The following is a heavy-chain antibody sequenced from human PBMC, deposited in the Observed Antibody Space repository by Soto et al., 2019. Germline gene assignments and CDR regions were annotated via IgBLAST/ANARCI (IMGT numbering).Heavy chain of an antibody. CDR1: GFTFSSYT. J-gene: IGHJ4*02. CDR3: AREGSGFASSWYLTDC. Sequence: GGSLRLSCAASGFTFSSYTMSWVRQAPGKGLEWVASISSTASHLYYADLVTGRFTISRDNAKNSLYLQMNSLRAEDTAVYYCAREGSGFASSWYLTDCWGQGTLVTVSS. V-gene: IGHV3-21*01. D-gene: IGHD6-13*01. CDR2: ISSTASHL.